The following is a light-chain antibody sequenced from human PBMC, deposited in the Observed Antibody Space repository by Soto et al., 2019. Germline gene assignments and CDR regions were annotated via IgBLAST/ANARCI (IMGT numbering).Light chain of an antibody. Sequence: EIVLTQSPGTLSLSPWERATLSCRASQTVLSNLAWYQQKPGQAPRLLIYGASSRATGIPDRFSGSGSGTDFTLTISRLEPEDFAVYYCQQRSNWPPLLTFGGGTKVDIK. CDR2: GAS. CDR1: QTVLSN. CDR3: QQRSNWPPLLT. V-gene: IGKV3-11*01. J-gene: IGKJ4*01.